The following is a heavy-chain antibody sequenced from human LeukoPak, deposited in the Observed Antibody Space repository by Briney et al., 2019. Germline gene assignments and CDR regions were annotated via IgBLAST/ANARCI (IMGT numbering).Heavy chain of an antibody. D-gene: IGHD3-3*01. Sequence: PGGSLRLSCAASGFTFSDYYMSWIRPAPGKGLEWVSYISSSGSTIYYADSVKGRFTISRDNAKNSLYLQMNSLRAEDTAVYYCARDRGLWSGYSSYSEYFQHWGQGTLVTVSS. CDR1: GFTFSDYY. CDR3: ARDRGLWSGYSSYSEYFQH. CDR2: ISSSGSTI. J-gene: IGHJ1*01. V-gene: IGHV3-11*04.